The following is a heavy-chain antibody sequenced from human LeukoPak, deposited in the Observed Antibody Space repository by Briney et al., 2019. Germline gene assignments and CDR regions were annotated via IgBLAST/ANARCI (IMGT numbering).Heavy chain of an antibody. V-gene: IGHV4-34*01. Sequence: SETLSLTCAVYGGSFSNYYWTWIRQPPGKGLEWIGEINHSGSTNYNPSLQSRVTMSVDPSKNQFSLKLSSMTAADTAVYYCARDLAGSSGWLDPFDIWGQGTMVTVSS. D-gene: IGHD6-19*01. CDR1: GGSFSNYY. J-gene: IGHJ3*02. CDR3: ARDLAGSSGWLDPFDI. CDR2: INHSGST.